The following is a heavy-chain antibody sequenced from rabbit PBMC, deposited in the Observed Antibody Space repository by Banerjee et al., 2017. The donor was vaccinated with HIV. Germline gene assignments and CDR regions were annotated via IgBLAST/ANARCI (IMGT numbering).Heavy chain of an antibody. CDR3: GRDYMNGYTEYGFNL. D-gene: IGHD6-1*01. Sequence: QSLVESGGDLVKPERSLTLTCTASGFDLSTYYMCWVRQPPGKGLGWIGCIYSGSRGSTAYAAWAKGRFTISKAAASTVTRQITGLTVADTATYFCGRDYMNGYTEYGFNLWGQGTLVTVS. J-gene: IGHJ4*01. CDR2: IYSGSRGST. V-gene: IGHV1S40*01. CDR1: GFDLSTYY.